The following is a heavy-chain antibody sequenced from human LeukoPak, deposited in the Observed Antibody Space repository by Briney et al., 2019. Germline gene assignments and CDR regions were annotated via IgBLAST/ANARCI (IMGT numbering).Heavy chain of an antibody. V-gene: IGHV3-30*02. J-gene: IGHJ3*02. CDR2: IQYHGSDI. CDR1: GFNFNRHG. CDR3: ARADSKYGSDSAAALDM. D-gene: IGHD6-25*01. Sequence: PGGSLRLSCAASGFNFNRHGMHWVRQAPGKGLEWVAFIQYHGSDIFYADSVKGRFTISRDTSKSRIYLQMNSLRLGDTAVYYCARADSKYGSDSAAALDMWGQGTIATVSS.